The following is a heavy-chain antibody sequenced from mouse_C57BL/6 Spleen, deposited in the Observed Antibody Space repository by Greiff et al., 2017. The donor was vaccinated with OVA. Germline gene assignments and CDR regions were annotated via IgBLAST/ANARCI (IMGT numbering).Heavy chain of an antibody. CDR2: IDPEDGET. J-gene: IGHJ2*01. V-gene: IGHV14-2*01. CDR1: GFNIKDYY. D-gene: IGHD1-1*01. CDR3: ARSFFITTVVAPFDY. Sequence: DVKLQESGAELVKPGASVKLSCTASGFNIKDYYMHWVKQRTEQGLEWIGRIDPEDGETKYAPKFQGKATITADTSSNTAYLQLSSLTSEDTAVYYCARSFFITTVVAPFDYWGQGTTLTVSS.